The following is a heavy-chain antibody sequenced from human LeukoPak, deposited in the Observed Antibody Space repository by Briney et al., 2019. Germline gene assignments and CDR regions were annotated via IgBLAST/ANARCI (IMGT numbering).Heavy chain of an antibody. V-gene: IGHV3-23*01. CDR1: GFTFSSYA. Sequence: GGSLRLSCAASGFTFSSYAMSWVRQTPGKGLEWVSSISGSTGSTYYADSVKGRFTISRDNSKNTVYVQMNSLRAEDTAVYYCARDYDSSGYYSYKNEENFDYWGQGTLVTVSS. D-gene: IGHD3-22*01. CDR2: ISGSTGST. J-gene: IGHJ4*02. CDR3: ARDYDSSGYYSYKNEENFDY.